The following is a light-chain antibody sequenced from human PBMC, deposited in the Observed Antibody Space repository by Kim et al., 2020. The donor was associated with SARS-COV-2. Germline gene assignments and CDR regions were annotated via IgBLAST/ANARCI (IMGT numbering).Light chain of an antibody. CDR3: QQTYRLSS. J-gene: IGKJ3*01. CDR2: AAS. CDR1: Y. V-gene: IGKV1-39*01. Sequence: YLNWYQQKPGKAPKLLIYAASKLQTGVPSRFSGSGYGTHFTLTISNLQSDDFATYYCQQTYRLSSFGAGTKVDIK.